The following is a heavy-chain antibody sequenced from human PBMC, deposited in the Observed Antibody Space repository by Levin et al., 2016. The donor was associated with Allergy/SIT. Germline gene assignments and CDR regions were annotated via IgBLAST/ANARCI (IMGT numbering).Heavy chain of an antibody. CDR2: ISGSGGST. D-gene: IGHD3-10*01. CDR3: AKVATDITMVRGVIRPYYFDY. Sequence: GGSLRLSCAASGFTFSSYAMSWVRQAPGKGLEWVSAISGSGGSTYYADSVKGRFTISRDNSKNTLYLQMNSLRAEDTAVYYCAKVATDITMVRGVIRPYYFDYWGQGTLVTVSS. J-gene: IGHJ4*02. CDR1: GFTFSSYA. V-gene: IGHV3-23*01.